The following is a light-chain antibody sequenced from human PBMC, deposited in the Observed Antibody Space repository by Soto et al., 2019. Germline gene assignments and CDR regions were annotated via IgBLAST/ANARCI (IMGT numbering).Light chain of an antibody. J-gene: IGKJ4*01. Sequence: EIVLTQSPATLSLSPGERATLSCRASQSVSNYLAWFQQKPGQAPRLLIYDACNRATGIPARFSGSGSGTDFTLTISSLEPEDFAVYYCQQRSSWPLLTFGGGTKVEI. CDR3: QQRSSWPLLT. CDR1: QSVSNY. V-gene: IGKV3-11*01. CDR2: DAC.